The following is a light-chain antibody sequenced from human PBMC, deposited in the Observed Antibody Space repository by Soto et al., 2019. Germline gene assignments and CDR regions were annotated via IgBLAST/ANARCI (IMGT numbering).Light chain of an antibody. Sequence: DIQVTQSPSTLSASVGDRVTITCRASQSISGRLAWYQQKPGKAPKLLIYDASSLESGVPSRFSGSGSGTEFTLTISSLQPDDFASYYCQQYNSYSTFTFGPGTKVDIK. CDR1: QSISGR. J-gene: IGKJ3*01. CDR3: QQYNSYSTFT. V-gene: IGKV1-5*01. CDR2: DAS.